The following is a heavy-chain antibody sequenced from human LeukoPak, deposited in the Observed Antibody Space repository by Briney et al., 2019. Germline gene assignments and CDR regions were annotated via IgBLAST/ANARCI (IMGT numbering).Heavy chain of an antibody. Sequence: GGSLRLSCAASEFTFSSYGMHWVRQAPGKGLECVAVISYDGNKKYYADSVKGRFTISRDNSKNTLYLQMNSLRAEDTAVYYCGKDLYDYVWGSYLPGDYWGQGILVTVSS. D-gene: IGHD3-16*02. CDR3: GKDLYDYVWGSYLPGDY. CDR2: ISYDGNKK. J-gene: IGHJ4*02. CDR1: EFTFSSYG. V-gene: IGHV3-30*18.